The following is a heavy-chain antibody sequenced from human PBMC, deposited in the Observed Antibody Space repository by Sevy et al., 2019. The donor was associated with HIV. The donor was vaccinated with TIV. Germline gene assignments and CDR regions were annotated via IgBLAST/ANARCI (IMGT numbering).Heavy chain of an antibody. CDR2: ISYDGSDI. CDR1: GFTFSDYG. D-gene: IGHD1-26*01. J-gene: IGHJ4*02. CDR3: GNGAGGSAWGGFDY. Sequence: GGSLRLSCEVSGFTFSDYGMHWVRQAPGKGLEWLAVISYDGSDIYYPDSVEGRFTVSRDNSKNTLYLQMNSLRPEDTAVYYCGNGAGGSAWGGFDYWGQGTMVTVSS. V-gene: IGHV3-30*03.